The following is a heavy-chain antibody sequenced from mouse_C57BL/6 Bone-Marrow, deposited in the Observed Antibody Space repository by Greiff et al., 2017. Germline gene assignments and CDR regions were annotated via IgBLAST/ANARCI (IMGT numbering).Heavy chain of an antibody. CDR1: GYSITSDY. J-gene: IGHJ1*03. Sequence: EVQRVESGPGLAKPSQTLSLTCSVTGYSITSDYWNWIRKFPGNKLEYIGYISYSGSTYYNPSPKSRISITRDTSKNQYYLQLNSVTTEDTATYYCARYDYGSSYGYFDVWGTGTTVTVSS. D-gene: IGHD1-1*01. V-gene: IGHV3-8*01. CDR2: ISYSGST. CDR3: ARYDYGSSYGYFDV.